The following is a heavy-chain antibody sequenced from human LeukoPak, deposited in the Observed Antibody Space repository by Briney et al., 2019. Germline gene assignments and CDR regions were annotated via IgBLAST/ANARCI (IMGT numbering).Heavy chain of an antibody. D-gene: IGHD5-24*01. CDR3: ARVDVDGYNLHAFDI. Sequence: GGSLRLSCAASGFTFSSYWMSWVRQAPGKGLEWVANIKQDGSEKYYVDSVKGRFTISRDNAKNSLYLQMNSLRAEDTAVYYCARVDVDGYNLHAFDIWGQGTMVTVSS. J-gene: IGHJ3*02. CDR1: GFTFSSYW. V-gene: IGHV3-7*01. CDR2: IKQDGSEK.